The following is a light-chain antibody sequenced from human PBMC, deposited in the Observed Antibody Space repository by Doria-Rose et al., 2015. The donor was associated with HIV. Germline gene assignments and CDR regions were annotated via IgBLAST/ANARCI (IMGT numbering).Light chain of an antibody. CDR3: QQRSNWPPIFT. CDR2: DAS. Sequence: TLSCRASQSVSSNLAWYQQKPGQAPRLLICDASNRATGNPARFSGSGSGTDFTLTISSLEPEDFAVYFCQQRSNWPPIFTFGPGTKVDI. J-gene: IGKJ3*01. V-gene: IGKV3-11*01. CDR1: QSVSSN.